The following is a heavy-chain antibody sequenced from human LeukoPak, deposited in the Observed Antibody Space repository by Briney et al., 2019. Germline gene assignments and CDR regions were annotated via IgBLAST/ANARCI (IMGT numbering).Heavy chain of an antibody. D-gene: IGHD6-6*01. Sequence: GGSLRLSCAASGFTFSSFNMTWVRQAPGQGLDWVTFIWYNGSNKYYADSVKGRFTISRDNSKNTLYLQMNSLRAEDTAVYYCARGASSSTALTQYYYYYYGMDVWGQGTTVTVSS. CDR3: ARGASSSTALTQYYYYYYGMDV. CDR2: IWYNGSNK. CDR1: GFTFSSFN. J-gene: IGHJ6*02. V-gene: IGHV3-33*01.